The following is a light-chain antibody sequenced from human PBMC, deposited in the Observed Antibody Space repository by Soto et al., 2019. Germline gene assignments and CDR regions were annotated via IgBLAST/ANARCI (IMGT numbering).Light chain of an antibody. Sequence: QSALTQPASMSGSPGQSITISCTGTSNDVGGYNYVSWYQQHPGKAPKLMIFEVSNRPSGVSNRFSGSKSGNTASLTISGLQAGDEAYYYCCSYSSTNSRVFGGGTQLTVL. V-gene: IGLV2-14*01. CDR1: SNDVGGYNY. CDR3: CSYSSTNSRV. J-gene: IGLJ3*02. CDR2: EVS.